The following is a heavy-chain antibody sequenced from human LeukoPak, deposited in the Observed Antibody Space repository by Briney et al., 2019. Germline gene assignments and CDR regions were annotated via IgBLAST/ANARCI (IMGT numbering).Heavy chain of an antibody. CDR1: GESFSGYY. CDR2: INHSGST. V-gene: IGHV4-34*01. CDR3: ASKGPGMDV. J-gene: IGHJ6*04. Sequence: SETLSLTCAVYGESFSGYYWSWIRQPPGKGLEWIGEINHSGSTNYNPSLKSRVTISVDTSKNQSSLKLSSVTAADTAVYYCASKGPGMDVWGKGTTVTVSS. D-gene: IGHD7-27*01.